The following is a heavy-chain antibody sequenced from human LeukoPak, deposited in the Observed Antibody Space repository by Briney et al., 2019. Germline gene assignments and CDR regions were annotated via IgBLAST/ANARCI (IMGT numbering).Heavy chain of an antibody. J-gene: IGHJ4*02. CDR2: ISSSSYT. CDR3: ATKSRYSSGWFPAPDY. Sequence: GGSLRLSCAASGFTFSDYYMSWIRQAPGKGLEWVSYISSSSYTNYADSVKGRFTISRDNAKNSLYLQMNSLRAEDTAVYYCATKSRYSSGWFPAPDYWGQGTLVTVSS. V-gene: IGHV3-11*06. CDR1: GFTFSDYY. D-gene: IGHD6-19*01.